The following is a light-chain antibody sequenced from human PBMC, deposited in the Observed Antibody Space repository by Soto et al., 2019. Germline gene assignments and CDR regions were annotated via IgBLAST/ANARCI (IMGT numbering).Light chain of an antibody. CDR1: QSVSSSY. Sequence: EIVLTQSPGTLSLSPGERATLSCRASQSVSSSYLAWYQQKPGRAPRLLIYGASSRATGIPDRFSGSGSGTDFTLTISRLEPEDFAVYYCQQHGSSPGYTFGQGTKLEIK. CDR2: GAS. J-gene: IGKJ2*01. CDR3: QQHGSSPGYT. V-gene: IGKV3-20*01.